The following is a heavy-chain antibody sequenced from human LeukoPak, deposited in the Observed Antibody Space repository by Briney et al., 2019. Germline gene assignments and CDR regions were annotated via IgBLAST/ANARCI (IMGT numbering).Heavy chain of an antibody. V-gene: IGHV4-59*01. D-gene: IGHD3-22*01. CDR1: GGSISSYY. CDR3: ARDTSGYRRGSFDY. Sequence: SETLSLTCTVSGGSISSYYWSWIRQPPGKGLEWIGYIYYSGSTSYNPSLKSRVTISVDTSNNQFSLKLSSVTAADTSVYYCARDTSGYRRGSFDYWGQGTLVTVSS. CDR2: IYYSGST. J-gene: IGHJ4*02.